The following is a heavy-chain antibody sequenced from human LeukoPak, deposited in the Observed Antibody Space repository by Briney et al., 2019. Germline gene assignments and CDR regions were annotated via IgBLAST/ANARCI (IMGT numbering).Heavy chain of an antibody. J-gene: IGHJ4*02. CDR3: AKDQRDNILTTYPYIFWDY. Sequence: PGGSLRLSCAASGFTFSSYWMSWVRQAPGKGLEWVANIKQDGSEKYYVDSVKGRFTISRDNAKNSLYLQMNSLRAEDTAVYYCAKDQRDNILTTYPYIFWDYWGQGTLVTVSS. CDR1: GFTFSSYW. V-gene: IGHV3-7*03. D-gene: IGHD3-9*01. CDR2: IKQDGSEK.